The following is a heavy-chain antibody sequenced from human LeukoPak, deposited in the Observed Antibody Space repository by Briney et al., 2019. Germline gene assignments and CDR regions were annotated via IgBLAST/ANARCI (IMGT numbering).Heavy chain of an antibody. CDR2: ISYDGSNK. J-gene: IGHJ4*02. CDR3: ARASKAGYTAMVPLDY. Sequence: GGSLRLSCAASGFTFSSYAMHWVRQAPGKGLEWVAVISYDGSNKYYADSVKGRFIISRDNSKNTLYLQMNSLRAEDTAVYYCARASKAGYTAMVPLDYWGQRTLVTVSS. V-gene: IGHV3-30-3*01. D-gene: IGHD5-18*01. CDR1: GFTFSSYA.